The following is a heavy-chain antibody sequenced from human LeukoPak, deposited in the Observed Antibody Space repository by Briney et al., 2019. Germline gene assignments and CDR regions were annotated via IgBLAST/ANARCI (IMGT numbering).Heavy chain of an antibody. CDR2: ISSSSSSTI. V-gene: IGHV3-48*01. CDR1: GFTFSSYS. J-gene: IGHJ4*02. D-gene: IGHD3-22*01. CDR3: AINYYDSSGYDY. Sequence: GGSLRLSCAASGFTFSSYSMNWVRQAPGKGLEWVSYISSSSSSTIYYADSVKGRFTISRDNAKNSLYLQMNSLRAEDTAVYYCAINYYDSSGYDYWGQGTLVTVSS.